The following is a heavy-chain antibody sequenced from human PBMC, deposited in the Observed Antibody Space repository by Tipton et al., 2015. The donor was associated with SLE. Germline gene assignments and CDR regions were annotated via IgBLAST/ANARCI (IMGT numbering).Heavy chain of an antibody. Sequence: TLSLTCSVSGFSISSSHYWGWIRQSPGKGLEWIGSISYTGSTFYSPSLKSRVTMSLDTSKNQFSLKLSSVTAADTAVYYCARSYANLYYFDYWGQGTLVTVSS. V-gene: IGHV4-38-2*01. CDR1: GFSISSSHY. CDR3: ARSYANLYYFDY. CDR2: ISYTGST. D-gene: IGHD1-26*01. J-gene: IGHJ4*02.